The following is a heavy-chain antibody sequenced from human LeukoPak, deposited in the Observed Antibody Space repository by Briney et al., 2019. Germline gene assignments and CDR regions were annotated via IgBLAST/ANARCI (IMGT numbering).Heavy chain of an antibody. V-gene: IGHV3-30*04. D-gene: IGHD5-18*01. CDR1: GFTFSSYA. CDR2: ISYDGSNK. J-gene: IGHJ4*02. CDR3: ASQKRGYSYAMDY. Sequence: GGSLRLSCAASGFTFSSYAMHWVRQAPGKGLEWVAVISYDGSNKYYADSVKGRFTISRDNSKNTLYLQMNSLRAEDTAVYYCASQKRGYSYAMDYWGQGTLVTVSS.